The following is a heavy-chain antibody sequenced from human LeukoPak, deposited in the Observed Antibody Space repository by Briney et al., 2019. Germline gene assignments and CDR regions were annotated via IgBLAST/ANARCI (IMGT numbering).Heavy chain of an antibody. CDR3: ARDRALVRELWSASAFDY. CDR1: GGTFITYA. J-gene: IGHJ4*02. CDR2: IIPILNIT. V-gene: IGHV1-69*04. D-gene: IGHD5-18*01. Sequence: SVKVSCKVSGGTFITYAISWVRQAPGQGLEWMGRIIPILNITNYAQKFQGRVTITADKSTNTAYMELSNLRSEDTAVYFCARDRALVRELWSASAFDYWGQGTLVTVSS.